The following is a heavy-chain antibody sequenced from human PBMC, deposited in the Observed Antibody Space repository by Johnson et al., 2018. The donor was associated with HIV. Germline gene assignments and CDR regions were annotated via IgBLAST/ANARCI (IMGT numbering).Heavy chain of an antibody. J-gene: IGHJ3*02. V-gene: IGHV3-11*04. Sequence: QVQLVESGGGWVKPGGSLRLSCAGSGFTFSNAWINWVRQAPGKGLEWVSYISSSGNTIYYADSVKGRFTISRDNAKNSLYLQMNSLRVEDTAVYFCARARWYLGGGSCCAFDIWGQGTMVTVSS. CDR1: GFTFSNAW. CDR3: ARARWYLGGGSCCAFDI. D-gene: IGHD2-15*01. CDR2: ISSSGNTI.